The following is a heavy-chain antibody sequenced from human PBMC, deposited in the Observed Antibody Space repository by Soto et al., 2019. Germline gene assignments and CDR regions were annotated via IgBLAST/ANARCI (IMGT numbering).Heavy chain of an antibody. CDR1: GYTFTDYY. D-gene: IGHD6-19*01. J-gene: IGHJ6*02. CDR3: ARQWLLLNYFYGMEV. CDR2: INPSSGGT. Sequence: ASVKVSCKASGYTFTDYYINWVRQAPGQELEWMGWINPSSGGTNYAEKFQDRVTMTRDTSIGTAYMELNRLTSDDTAVYFCARQWLLLNYFYGMEVWGQGTTVTVSS. V-gene: IGHV1-2*02.